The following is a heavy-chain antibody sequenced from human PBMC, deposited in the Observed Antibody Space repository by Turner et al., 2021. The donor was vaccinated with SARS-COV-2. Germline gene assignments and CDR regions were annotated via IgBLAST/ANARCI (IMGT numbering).Heavy chain of an antibody. CDR1: GITFSTYW. D-gene: IGHD6-19*01. CDR2: MKNDGRYA. V-gene: IGHV3-74*01. J-gene: IGHJ4*02. CDR3: AVYNSGRWV. Sequence: EVQLVESGGDLVQPGESLRLSCIASGITFSTYWMHWVRQAPGKGLEWVSNMKNDGRYASYADSVKGRFSISRDSAKNTLYLQMSTLRVEDTAVYYCAVYNSGRWVWGQGTLVTVSS.